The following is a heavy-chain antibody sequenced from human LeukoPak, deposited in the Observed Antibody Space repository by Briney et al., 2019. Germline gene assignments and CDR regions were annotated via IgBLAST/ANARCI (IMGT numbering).Heavy chain of an antibody. CDR2: IYTSGST. J-gene: IGHJ3*02. D-gene: IGHD6-13*01. Sequence: SETLSLTCTVSGGSISSGSYYWSWNRQPAGKGLEWIGRIYTSGSTNYNPSLKSRVTISVDTSKNQFSLKLSSVTAADTAVYYCARDIRGIAAAGSAFDIWGQGTMVTVSS. CDR1: GGSISSGSYY. CDR3: ARDIRGIAAAGSAFDI. V-gene: IGHV4-61*02.